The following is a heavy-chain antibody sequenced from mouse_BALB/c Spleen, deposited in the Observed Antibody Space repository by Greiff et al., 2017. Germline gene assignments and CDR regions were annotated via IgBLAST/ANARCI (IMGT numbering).Heavy chain of an antibody. J-gene: IGHJ4*01. CDR2: ISNGGGST. Sequence: EVQLMESGGGLVQPGGSLKLSCAASGFTFSSYTMSWVRQTPEKRLEWVAYISNGGGSTYYPDTVTGRFTISRDNAKNTLYLQMSSLKSEDTAMYYCARDYDGGVYAMDYWGQGTSVTVSS. D-gene: IGHD2-4*01. V-gene: IGHV5-12-2*01. CDR3: ARDYDGGVYAMDY. CDR1: GFTFSSYT.